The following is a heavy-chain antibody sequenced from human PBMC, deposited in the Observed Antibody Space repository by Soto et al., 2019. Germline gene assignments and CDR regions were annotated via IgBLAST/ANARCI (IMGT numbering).Heavy chain of an antibody. CDR3: ARGRYGDY. D-gene: IGHD1-1*01. V-gene: IGHV1-18*01. CDR2: ISARNGDT. CDR1: GYTFTSYG. J-gene: IGHJ4*02. Sequence: QVHLVQSGAEVKKPGGSVKVSCKGSGYTFTSYGITWVRQAPGQGLEWMGWISARNGDTDYAQKLQGRVTVTRDTSTSTAYMELRSLRSDDTAVYYCARGRYGDYWGQGALVTVSS.